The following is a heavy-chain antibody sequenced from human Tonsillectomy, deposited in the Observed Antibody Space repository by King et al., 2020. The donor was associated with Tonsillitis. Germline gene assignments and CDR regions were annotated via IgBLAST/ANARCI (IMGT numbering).Heavy chain of an antibody. CDR2: IDHSGSS. Sequence: VQLQQWGAGLLKPSETLSLTCAIYGGSFSGYYWSWIRQPPGKGLEWIGEIDHSGSSNYNPSLKSRVTISVDTSKNQFSLRLNSVTAADTAVYYCALGQSRGNYYYYGLDVWGQGTTVTVSS. CDR1: GGSFSGYY. J-gene: IGHJ6*02. CDR3: ALGQSRGNYYYYGLDV. V-gene: IGHV4-34*01.